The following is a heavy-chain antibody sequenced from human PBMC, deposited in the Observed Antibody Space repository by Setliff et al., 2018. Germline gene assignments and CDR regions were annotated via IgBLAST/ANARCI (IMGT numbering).Heavy chain of an antibody. Sequence: SETLSLTCSVSGGSISGSHYSWVWMRQPPGKRLEWIEEINHRGSTNYSPSLRSRVTMSVDTSKKQLSLKLSSVTAADTAVYYCARDGGMGMIKGYYYGLDVWGQGTSVTVSS. CDR1: GGSISGSHYS. CDR3: ARDGGMGMIKGYYYGLDV. D-gene: IGHD3-16*01. CDR2: INHRGST. V-gene: IGHV4-39*07. J-gene: IGHJ6*02.